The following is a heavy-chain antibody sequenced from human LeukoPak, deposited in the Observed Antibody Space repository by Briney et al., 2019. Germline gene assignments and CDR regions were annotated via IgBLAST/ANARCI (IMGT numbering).Heavy chain of an antibody. J-gene: IGHJ3*02. CDR1: GGTFSSYA. CDR3: ASFKPGSAFDI. CDR2: IIPIFGTA. V-gene: IGHV1-69*13. D-gene: IGHD2-15*01. Sequence: GASVKVSCKASGGTFSSYAISWVRQAPGQGLEWMGGIIPIFGTANYAQKFQGRVTITADESTSTAYMELSSLRFEDTAVYYCASFKPGSAFDIWGQGTMVTVSS.